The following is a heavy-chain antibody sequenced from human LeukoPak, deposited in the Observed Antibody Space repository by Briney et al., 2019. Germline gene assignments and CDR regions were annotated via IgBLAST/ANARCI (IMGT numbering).Heavy chain of an antibody. J-gene: IGHJ4*02. V-gene: IGHV3-30*02. Sequence: GGSLRLSCAASEFTFSSYGMHWVRQAPGKGLEWVAFIWFDGSNKYYADSVKGRFTISRDNSKNTLYLQMNGLRAEDTAVYYCAKDLGYCSSTSCRHPDYWGQGTLVTVSS. CDR3: AKDLGYCSSTSCRHPDY. CDR1: EFTFSSYG. D-gene: IGHD2-2*01. CDR2: IWFDGSNK.